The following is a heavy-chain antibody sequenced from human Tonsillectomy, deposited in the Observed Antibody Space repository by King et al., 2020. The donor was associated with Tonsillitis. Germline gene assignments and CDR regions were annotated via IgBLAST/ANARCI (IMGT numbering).Heavy chain of an antibody. CDR3: ARVTSYYYDSNCYSPDY. D-gene: IGHD3-22*01. CDR1: GYTFTSYG. V-gene: IGHV1-18*01. J-gene: IGHJ4*02. Sequence: QLVQSGAEVKKPGASVKVSCKASGYTFTSYGISWVRQAPGQGLEWMGWISAYNGNTNYAQKLQGRVTMHTDTSTSTAYMELRRLRSDETAVYYCARVTSYYYDSNCYSPDYWGQGTLVTVSS. CDR2: ISAYNGNT.